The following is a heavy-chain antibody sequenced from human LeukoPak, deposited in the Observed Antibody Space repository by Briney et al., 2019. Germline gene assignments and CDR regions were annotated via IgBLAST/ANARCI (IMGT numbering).Heavy chain of an antibody. D-gene: IGHD6-13*01. Sequence: RPSETLSLTCTVSGGSISSDYWSWIRQPPGKGLEWIGYIYYSGSTNYNSSLKSRVTISVDTSKNQFSLKLSSVTAADTAVYYCARVAAAADTVSGMDVWGQGTTVTVSS. CDR2: IYYSGST. CDR3: ARVAAAADTVSGMDV. J-gene: IGHJ6*02. CDR1: GGSISSDY. V-gene: IGHV4-59*01.